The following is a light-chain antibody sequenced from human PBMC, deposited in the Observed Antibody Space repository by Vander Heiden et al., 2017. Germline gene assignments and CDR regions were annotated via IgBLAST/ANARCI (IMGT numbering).Light chain of an antibody. CDR2: AAS. Sequence: DIQMTQSPSSLSASVGDRVTITCRASQSISSYLNWYQQKPGKAPKLLIYAASSLQSGVPSRFSGSGSGTDFTLTISMLQPEDFATYYCQQCDSTPKTFGGGTKVEIK. CDR1: QSISSY. CDR3: QQCDSTPKT. J-gene: IGKJ4*01. V-gene: IGKV1-39*01.